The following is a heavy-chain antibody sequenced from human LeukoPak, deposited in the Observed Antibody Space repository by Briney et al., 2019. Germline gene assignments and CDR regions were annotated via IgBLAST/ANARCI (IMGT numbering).Heavy chain of an antibody. V-gene: IGHV3-15*01. CDR2: IKSKTDGGTT. CDR3: TTRGGSFSIFDY. D-gene: IGHD1-26*01. CDR1: GFTFGDYS. J-gene: IGHJ4*02. Sequence: GRSLRLSCIASGFTFGDYSMSWVRQAPGKGLEWVGRIKSKTDGGTTDYAAPVKGRFTISRDDSKNTLYLQMNSLKTEDTAVYYCTTRGGSFSIFDYWGQGTLVTVSS.